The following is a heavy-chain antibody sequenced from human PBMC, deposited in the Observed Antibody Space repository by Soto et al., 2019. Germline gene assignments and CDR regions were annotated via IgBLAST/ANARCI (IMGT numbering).Heavy chain of an antibody. D-gene: IGHD6-13*01. J-gene: IGHJ4*02. CDR3: AIRMYSTRWYYLDY. CDR2: ISAST. Sequence: EMQLLESGGGLVQAGGSLRLSCAASGFTVSSYALNWVRQAPGKGLEWVSGISASTYYADSMKGRFTISRDTSKNTLYLQMNSLRAEDTAIYFCAIRMYSTRWYYLDYWGQGSLFTVSS. V-gene: IGHV3-23*01. CDR1: GFTVSSYA.